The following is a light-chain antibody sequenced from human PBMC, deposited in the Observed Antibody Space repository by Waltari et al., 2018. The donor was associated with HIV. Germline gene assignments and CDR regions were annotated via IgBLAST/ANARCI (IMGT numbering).Light chain of an antibody. CDR2: EVT. CDR1: SSDVGGYIN. Sequence: QAALTQPASVPGSPGQSITISCTGTSSDVGGYINFSWYQHRPGKGPTLIIYEVTKQPSGVSDRFSRSKSGDTASLTICGLQTEDDADYYCSSYVSTSSLGLFGGGTKLTVL. V-gene: IGLV2-14*01. J-gene: IGLJ2*01. CDR3: SSYVSTSSLGL.